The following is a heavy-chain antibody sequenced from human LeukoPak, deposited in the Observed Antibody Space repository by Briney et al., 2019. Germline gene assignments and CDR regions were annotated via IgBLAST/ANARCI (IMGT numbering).Heavy chain of an antibody. CDR3: ARHRLPPTRPPLTGYYTPRCWFDP. Sequence: SETLSLTCAVYGGSFSGYYWSWIRQPPGKGLEWIGEINHSGSTNYNPSLKSRVTISVDTSKNQFSLKLSSVTAADTAVYYCARHRLPPTRPPLTGYYTPRCWFDPWGQGTLVTVSS. D-gene: IGHD3-9*01. CDR2: INHSGST. V-gene: IGHV4-34*01. CDR1: GGSFSGYY. J-gene: IGHJ5*02.